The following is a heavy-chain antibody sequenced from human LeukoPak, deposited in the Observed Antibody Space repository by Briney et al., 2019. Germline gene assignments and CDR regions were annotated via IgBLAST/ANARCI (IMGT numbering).Heavy chain of an antibody. CDR2: ISGGGDAT. D-gene: IGHD3-10*01. V-gene: IGHV3-23*01. J-gene: IGHJ6*03. CDR3: ARHGSITMVRGRLRYYYMDV. CDR1: DFSFITYA. Sequence: GGSLRLSCAASDFSFITYAMSWVRQAPGKGLEWVSTISGGGDATYYADSVKGRFTISRDNSKNTVYLQMNSLRAEDTAVYYCARHGSITMVRGRLRYYYMDVWGKGTTVTISS.